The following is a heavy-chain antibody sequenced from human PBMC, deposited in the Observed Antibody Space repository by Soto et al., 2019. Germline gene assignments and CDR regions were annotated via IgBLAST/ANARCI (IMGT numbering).Heavy chain of an antibody. D-gene: IGHD2-2*01. CDR2: IDPSDSYT. J-gene: IGHJ6*02. Sequence: GESLKISCKGSGYSFTGYWISWVRQMPGKGLEWMGRIDPSDSYTNYSPSFQGHVTISADKSISTAYLQWSSLKASDTAMYYCARHMFCSSTSCYPPEIYGMDVWGQGTTVTVSS. V-gene: IGHV5-10-1*01. CDR1: GYSFTGYW. CDR3: ARHMFCSSTSCYPPEIYGMDV.